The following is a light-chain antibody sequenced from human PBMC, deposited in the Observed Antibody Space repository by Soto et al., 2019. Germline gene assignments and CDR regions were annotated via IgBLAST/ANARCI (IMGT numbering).Light chain of an antibody. CDR1: SSNIGAGFV. CDR2: GNV. CDR3: QSYDSSLSAYVI. Sequence: QYVLTQPPSVSGAPGQRITISCSGSSSNIGAGFVVHWYQQVPGTAPKLLIYGNVNRPSGVPDRFSGSKSGTSASLAITGLQAEDEADYYCQSYDSSLSAYVIFGGGTKLTVL. J-gene: IGLJ2*01. V-gene: IGLV1-40*01.